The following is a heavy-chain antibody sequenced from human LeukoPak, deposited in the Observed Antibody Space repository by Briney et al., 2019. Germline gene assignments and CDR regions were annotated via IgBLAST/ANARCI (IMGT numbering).Heavy chain of an antibody. Sequence: GRSLRLSCAASGFTSSSYGMHWVRQAPGKGLEWVAVIWYDGSNKYYADSVKGRFTISRDNSKNTLYLQMNSLRAEDTAVYYCASQSVAAAGHDAFDIWGQGTMVTVSS. CDR1: GFTSSSYG. V-gene: IGHV3-33*01. D-gene: IGHD6-13*01. J-gene: IGHJ3*02. CDR2: IWYDGSNK. CDR3: ASQSVAAAGHDAFDI.